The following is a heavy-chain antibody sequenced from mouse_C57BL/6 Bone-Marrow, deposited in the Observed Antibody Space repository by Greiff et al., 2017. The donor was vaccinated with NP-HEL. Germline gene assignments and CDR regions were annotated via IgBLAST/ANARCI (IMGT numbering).Heavy chain of an antibody. CDR3: ARGNDYDSYFDY. D-gene: IGHD2-4*01. CDR2: INPNNGGT. Sequence: EVQLQQSGPELVKPGASVKISCKASGYTFTDYYMNWVKQSHGKSLEWIGDINPNNGGTSYNQKFKGKATLTVDKSSSTAYMELRSLTSDDSAVYYCARGNDYDSYFDYWGQGTTLTVST. J-gene: IGHJ2*01. CDR1: GYTFTDYY. V-gene: IGHV1-26*01.